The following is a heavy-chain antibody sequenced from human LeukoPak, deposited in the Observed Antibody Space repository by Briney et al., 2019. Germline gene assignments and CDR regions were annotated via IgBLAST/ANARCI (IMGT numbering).Heavy chain of an antibody. D-gene: IGHD6-13*01. CDR2: ISDSGGRT. Sequence: GGSLRLSCAVSGITLSNYGMSWVRQAPGKGLEWVAGISDSGGRTNYADSVKGRFTIFRDNAKNSLYLQMNSLRAEDTAVYYCARIAYSSSWPNWFDPWGQGTLVTVSS. CDR3: ARIAYSSSWPNWFDP. J-gene: IGHJ5*02. V-gene: IGHV3-23*01. CDR1: GITLSNYG.